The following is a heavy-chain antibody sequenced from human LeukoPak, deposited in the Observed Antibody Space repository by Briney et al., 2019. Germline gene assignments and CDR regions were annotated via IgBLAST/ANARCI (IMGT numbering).Heavy chain of an antibody. CDR3: ARMGYSSSYFDY. V-gene: IGHV4-59*08. Sequence: SETLSLTCTVSGGSISSYYWSWIRQPPGKGLEWVGYIYYSGSTNYNPSLKSRVTIFVDTSKNQFSLKLSSVTAADMAVYYCARMGYSSSYFDYWGQGTLVTVSS. D-gene: IGHD6-13*01. CDR1: GGSISSYY. J-gene: IGHJ4*02. CDR2: IYYSGST.